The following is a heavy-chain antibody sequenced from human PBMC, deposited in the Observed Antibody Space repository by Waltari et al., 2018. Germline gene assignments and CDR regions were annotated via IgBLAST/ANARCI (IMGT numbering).Heavy chain of an antibody. CDR2: ISYNGRNI. J-gene: IGHJ6*02. CDR3: ARDFCDRTYCHGMDV. Sequence: QVQLVESGGGVVQPGRSLRLSCAASEFTFSSYAMHWVRQAPGKGREWVAVISYNGRNIYYVDSVKGRFTISRDNSKKTVYLQMNSLRGEDTAVYYCARDFCDRTYCHGMDVWGQGTTVTVSS. D-gene: IGHD2-21*02. V-gene: IGHV3-30*04. CDR1: EFTFSSYA.